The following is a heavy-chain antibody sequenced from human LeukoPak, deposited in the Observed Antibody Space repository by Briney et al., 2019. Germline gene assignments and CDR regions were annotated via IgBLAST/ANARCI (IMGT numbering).Heavy chain of an antibody. CDR1: GFTFKAHA. D-gene: IGHD3-16*01. CDR3: AKDAQPRSRWFDP. J-gene: IGHJ5*02. V-gene: IGHV3-7*03. CDR2: IKQDGSEK. Sequence: GGSLRLSCAASGFTFKAHAMSWVRQAPGKGLEWVANIKQDGSEKYYVDSVKGRFTISRDNAKNSLYLQMNTLRAEDTAMYYCAKDAQPRSRWFDPWGQGTLVTVSS.